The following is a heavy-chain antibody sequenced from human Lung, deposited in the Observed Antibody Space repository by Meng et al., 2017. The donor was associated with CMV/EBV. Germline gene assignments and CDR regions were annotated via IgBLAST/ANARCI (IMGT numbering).Heavy chain of an antibody. CDR1: GFTFNTYW. V-gene: IGHV3-74*01. D-gene: IGHD3-22*01. CDR3: AREYRLKYDSSGFDF. Sequence: GGSXRLXXAASGFTFNTYWMHWVRQAPGKGLVWVSRITSDGSSTTYADSVKGRFTISRDNAKNTLYLQMNSLGAEDTAVYYCAREYRLKYDSSGFDFWGQGTXVTVSS. CDR2: ITSDGSST. J-gene: IGHJ4*02.